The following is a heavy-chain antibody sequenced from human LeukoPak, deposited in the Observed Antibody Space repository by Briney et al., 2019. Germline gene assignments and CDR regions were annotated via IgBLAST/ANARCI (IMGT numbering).Heavy chain of an antibody. Sequence: GGSLRLSCAASGFTFSSYAMSWVRQAPGKGLEWVSAISGSGGSTYYADSVKGRFTISRDNSKNTLYLQMNILRAEDTALYYCAKDLEWLQAMGSIFDYWGQGTLVTVSS. CDR3: AKDLEWLQAMGSIFDY. CDR1: GFTFSSYA. CDR2: ISGSGGST. D-gene: IGHD5-12*01. V-gene: IGHV3-23*01. J-gene: IGHJ4*02.